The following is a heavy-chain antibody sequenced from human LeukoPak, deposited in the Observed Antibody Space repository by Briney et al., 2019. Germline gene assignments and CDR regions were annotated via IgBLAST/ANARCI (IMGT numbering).Heavy chain of an antibody. Sequence: GGSLRLSCAASGFTFSSYWMNWVRQAPGKGLEWVADIKEDGSEKFYGDSVKGRFTISRDNAKNSLFLQMNSLRAEDTAMYYCTRQYTYGYEEFDLWGQGTLVTVSS. CDR3: TRQYTYGYEEFDL. CDR2: IKEDGSEK. J-gene: IGHJ4*02. D-gene: IGHD5-18*01. V-gene: IGHV3-7*01. CDR1: GFTFSSYW.